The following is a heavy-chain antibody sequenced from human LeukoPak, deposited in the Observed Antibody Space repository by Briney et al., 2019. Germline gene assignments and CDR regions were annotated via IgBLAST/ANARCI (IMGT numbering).Heavy chain of an antibody. CDR1: GYTFTSYG. J-gene: IGHJ4*02. CDR2: ISAYNGNT. Sequence: GASVKVSCKASGYTFTSYGISWVRQAPRQGLEWMGWISAYNGNTNYAKKLQGRVTMTTDTSTSTAYMELRSLRSDDTAVYYCARDMNSSCFGLSYFDYWGQGTLVTVSS. D-gene: IGHD6-19*01. V-gene: IGHV1-18*01. CDR3: ARDMNSSCFGLSYFDY.